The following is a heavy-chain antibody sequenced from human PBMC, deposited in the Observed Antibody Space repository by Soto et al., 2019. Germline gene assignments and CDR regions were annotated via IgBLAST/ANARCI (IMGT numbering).Heavy chain of an antibody. V-gene: IGHV4-30-4*01. D-gene: IGHD1-1*01. Sequence: QVQLQESGPGLVKPSQTLSLTCTVSGGSISSGDYYWSWIRQPPGKGLEWIGYIYCSGSTYYNPSLKSRVTISVDTSKNQFSLKLSSVTAADTAVYYCARAGNKRITEDAFDIWGQGTMVTVSS. J-gene: IGHJ3*02. CDR1: GGSISSGDYY. CDR2: IYCSGST. CDR3: ARAGNKRITEDAFDI.